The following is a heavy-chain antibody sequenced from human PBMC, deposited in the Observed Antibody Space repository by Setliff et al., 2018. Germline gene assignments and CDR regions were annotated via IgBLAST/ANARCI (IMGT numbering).Heavy chain of an antibody. J-gene: IGHJ5*02. V-gene: IGHV1-2*02. CDR3: ARVATLIRGVTVNWFDP. Sequence: ASVKVSCKASGYTFTGYYMHWIRQAPGQGLEWVGWINPNSGVTNYAQKFQGRVTMTRDTSVSTAYMELSSLRSDDTAVYYCARVATLIRGVTVNWFDPWGQGTLVTVSS. CDR1: GYTFTGYY. CDR2: INPNSGVT. D-gene: IGHD3-10*01.